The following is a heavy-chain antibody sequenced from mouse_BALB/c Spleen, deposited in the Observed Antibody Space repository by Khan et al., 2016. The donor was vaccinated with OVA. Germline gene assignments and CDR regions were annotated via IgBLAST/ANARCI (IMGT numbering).Heavy chain of an antibody. CDR3: ARSGGNFHWYFDV. V-gene: IGHV5-17*02. CDR2: ISSGSSTI. J-gene: IGHJ1*01. CDR1: GFTLSSFG. D-gene: IGHD2-1*01. Sequence: EVQVVESGGGLVQPGGSRKLSCVASGFTLSSFGMHWVRQAPMKGLEWVAYISSGSSTIYYVDTVKGRFTISRDNPTNTLFLQITSLRSEDTAIDYCARSGGNFHWYFDVWGAGTSVTVSS.